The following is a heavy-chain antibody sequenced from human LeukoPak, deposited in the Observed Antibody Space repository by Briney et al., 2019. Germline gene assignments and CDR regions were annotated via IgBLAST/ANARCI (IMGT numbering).Heavy chain of an antibody. J-gene: IGHJ6*02. V-gene: IGHV4-34*01. CDR1: GGSFSGYY. CDR2: INHNGST. CDR3: ARRGTVVYYYYGMDV. D-gene: IGHD4-23*01. Sequence: SETLSLTCAVYGGSFSGYYWSWIRQPPGKGLEWIGEINHNGSTNYNPSLKSRVTISVDTSKNQFSLKLSSVTAADTAVYYCARRGTVVYYYYGMDVWGQGTTVTVSS.